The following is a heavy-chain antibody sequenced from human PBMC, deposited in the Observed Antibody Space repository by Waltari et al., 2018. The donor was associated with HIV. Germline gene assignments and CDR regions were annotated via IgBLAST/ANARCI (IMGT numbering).Heavy chain of an antibody. D-gene: IGHD3-3*01. CDR1: GGSPSGFL. Sequence: VQLEQWGTGLLKPSETLSRTCAVYGGSPSGFLWRWVRQRPGKGLEWIGDIVHDGTTNYNPALKSRATVSITGSKNQFSLKLNSMTAADTGVYYCARLEALLPGVVIVRDVWGQGTLVTVSS. CDR2: IVHDGTT. J-gene: IGHJ4*02. CDR3: ARLEALLPGVVIVRDV. V-gene: IGHV4-34*02.